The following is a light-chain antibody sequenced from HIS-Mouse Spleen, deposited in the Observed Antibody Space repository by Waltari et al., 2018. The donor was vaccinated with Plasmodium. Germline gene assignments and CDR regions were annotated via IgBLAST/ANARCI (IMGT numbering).Light chain of an antibody. Sequence: SYELTQPPSVSVSPGQTARITCSGGALPKHNADWDQQKPGQAPVLVIYKDSERPSGVPERFSGSSSGTTVTLTISGVQAEDEADYYCQSADSSGTYVFGTGTKVTVL. CDR3: QSADSSGTYV. J-gene: IGLJ1*01. V-gene: IGLV3-25*03. CDR1: ALPKHN. CDR2: KDS.